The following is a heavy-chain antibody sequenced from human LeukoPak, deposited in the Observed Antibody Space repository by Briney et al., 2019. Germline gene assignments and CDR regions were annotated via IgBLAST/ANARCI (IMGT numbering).Heavy chain of an antibody. Sequence: GEPLKISCKGSGYTFTSYWIAWVRQMPGKGLEWMGIIYPGDSDIRYSPSFQGQVTISADKSITTAYLQWSSLKASDTAMYYCARHRDGYYDYWGQGTLVTVSS. CDR2: IYPGDSDI. V-gene: IGHV5-51*01. D-gene: IGHD5-24*01. J-gene: IGHJ4*02. CDR3: ARHRDGYYDY. CDR1: GYTFTSYW.